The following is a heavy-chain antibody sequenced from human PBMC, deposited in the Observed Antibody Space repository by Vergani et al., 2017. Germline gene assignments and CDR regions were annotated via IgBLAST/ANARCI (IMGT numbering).Heavy chain of an antibody. CDR1: GYTFTSYG. V-gene: IGHV1-18*01. J-gene: IGHJ5*02. Sequence: QVQLVQSGAEVKKPRASVKVSCKASGYTFTSYGISWVRQAPGQGLEWMGWISAYNGNTNYAQKLQGRVTMTTDTSTSTAYMELRSLRSDDTAVYYCARDGGYCSSTSCYGNWFDPWGQGTLVTVSS. CDR2: ISAYNGNT. CDR3: ARDGGYCSSTSCYGNWFDP. D-gene: IGHD2-2*01.